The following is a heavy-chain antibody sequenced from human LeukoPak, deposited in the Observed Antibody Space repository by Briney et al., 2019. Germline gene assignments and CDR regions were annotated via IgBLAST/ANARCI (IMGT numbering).Heavy chain of an antibody. CDR1: GFTFSSYG. CDR2: IWYDGSNK. D-gene: IGHD5-18*01. J-gene: IGHJ4*02. V-gene: IGHV3-33*01. Sequence: PGGSLRLSCAASGFTFSSYGMHWVRQAPGKGLEWVAVIWYDGSNKYYADSVKGRFTISRDNSKNTLYLQMNSLRAEDTAVYYCARGGGYSYDFDYWGQGTLVTVSS. CDR3: ARGGGYSYDFDY.